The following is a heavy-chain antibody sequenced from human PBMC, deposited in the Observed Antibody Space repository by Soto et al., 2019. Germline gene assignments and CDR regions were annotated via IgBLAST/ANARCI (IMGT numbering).Heavy chain of an antibody. CDR1: GFTFSTYS. J-gene: IGHJ3*02. CDR2: ISSSSTYI. Sequence: EVQLVESGGGLVEPGGSLRLSCAASGFTFSTYSMTWVRQAPGKGLDWVSSISSSSTYIYYADSVKGRFSISRDDAKNSLDLQMNSLRVEDTAVYYCAREPHVYGDYDDACDIWGQGIMVTVSS. CDR3: AREPHVYGDYDDACDI. V-gene: IGHV3-21*01. D-gene: IGHD4-17*01.